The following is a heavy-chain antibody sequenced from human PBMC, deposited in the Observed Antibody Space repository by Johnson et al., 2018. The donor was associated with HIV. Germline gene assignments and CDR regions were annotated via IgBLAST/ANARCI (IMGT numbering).Heavy chain of an antibody. V-gene: IGHV3-66*01. D-gene: IGHD6-19*01. Sequence: EVQVVESGGGLVQPGGSLRLSCAASGFTVSSNYMSWVRQAPGKGLEWVSVIYSGGSTYYADSVKGRFTISRDNSKNTLYLQMNSLRAEDTAVYYCARRSSGWYGAFDIWGQGTMVTVSS. CDR3: ARRSSGWYGAFDI. J-gene: IGHJ3*02. CDR2: IYSGGST. CDR1: GFTVSSNY.